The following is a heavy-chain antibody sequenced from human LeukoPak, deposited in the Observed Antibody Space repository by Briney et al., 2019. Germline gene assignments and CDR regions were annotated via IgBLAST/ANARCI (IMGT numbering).Heavy chain of an antibody. CDR1: GGSISSGGYY. J-gene: IGHJ4*02. V-gene: IGHV4-31*03. CDR3: ARGSPYDPYYYDSSGSETPGGFDY. D-gene: IGHD3-22*01. CDR2: IYYSGST. Sequence: PSQTLSLTCTVSGGSISSGGYYWRWIRQHPGKGLEWLGYIYYSGSTYYNPSLKIRVTISVDTSKNQFSLKLSSVTAADTAVYYCARGSPYDPYYYDSSGSETPGGFDYWGQGTLVTVSS.